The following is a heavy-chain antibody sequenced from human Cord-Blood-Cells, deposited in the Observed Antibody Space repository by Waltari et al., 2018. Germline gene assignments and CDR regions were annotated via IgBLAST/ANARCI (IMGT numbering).Heavy chain of an antibody. J-gene: IGHJ4*02. CDR1: GGTFSSYS. CDR2: SIPNFGTA. CDR3: ARVGEQWPFDY. V-gene: IGHV1-69*01. D-gene: IGHD6-19*01. Sequence: QVQLVQSGAAVKKPGSSVKVSCKASGGTFSSYSISWLRQAPGQGLEWMGGSIPNFGTANYAKKFQGRVTITADESTSTAYMELSSLRSEDTAVYYCARVGEQWPFDYWGQGTLVTVSS.